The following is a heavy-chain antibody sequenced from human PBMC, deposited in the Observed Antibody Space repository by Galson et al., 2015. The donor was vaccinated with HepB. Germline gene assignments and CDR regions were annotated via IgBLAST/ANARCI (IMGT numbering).Heavy chain of an antibody. CDR3: AKGIRYCSSTSCYTETSRHYYGMDV. CDR1: GGSFNIYA. CDR2: ITPTPDTP. D-gene: IGHD2-2*02. J-gene: IGHJ6*02. Sequence: SVKVSCKASGGSFNIYAISWVRQARGQGLEWMGRITPTPDTPNYAQEFQGRVTITADKSTSTAYMELSNLTSEDAAVYYCAKGIRYCSSTSCYTETSRHYYGMDVWGQGTTVTVSS. V-gene: IGHV1-69*04.